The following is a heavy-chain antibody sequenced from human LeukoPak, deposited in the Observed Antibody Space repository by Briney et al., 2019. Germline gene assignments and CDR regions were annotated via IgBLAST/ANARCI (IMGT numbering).Heavy chain of an antibody. V-gene: IGHV4-30-2*02. Sequence: SETLSLTCAVSGGSISSGGYSWSWIRQPPGKGLEWIGYIYHSGSTYYNPSLKSRVTISVDRSKNQFSLKLSSVTAADTGVYYCARLSGSSDWYYFDYWGQGTLVTVSS. D-gene: IGHD6-19*01. CDR3: ARLSGSSDWYYFDY. CDR1: GGSISSGGYS. CDR2: IYHSGST. J-gene: IGHJ4*02.